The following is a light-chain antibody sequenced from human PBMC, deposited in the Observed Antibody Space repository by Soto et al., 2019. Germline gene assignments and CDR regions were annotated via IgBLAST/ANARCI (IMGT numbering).Light chain of an antibody. J-gene: IGKJ5*01. CDR2: GTS. V-gene: IGKV3-15*01. CDR1: QSVASN. CDR3: QHYNNWTIT. Sequence: EIVITQSPASLSVSPGESVTLSCRASQSVASNLAWYPQKPGQAPRLLIYGTSTRDTGVPARFSGSGAGTECTRTISSLQAADVAVYHCQHYNNWTITFGQGTRLEIK.